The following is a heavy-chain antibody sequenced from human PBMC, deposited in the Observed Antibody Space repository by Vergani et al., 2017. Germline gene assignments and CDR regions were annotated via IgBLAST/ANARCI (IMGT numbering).Heavy chain of an antibody. CDR1: GGTFSSYA. CDR3: ARDTDYYDSSGYPDEPDGAFDI. J-gene: IGHJ3*02. V-gene: IGHV1-69*01. CDR2: IIPIFGTA. D-gene: IGHD3-22*01. Sequence: QVHLVESGAEVKKPGSSVKVSCKASGGTFSSYAISWVRQAPGQGLEWMGGIIPIFGTANYAQKFQGRVTITADESTSTAYMELSSLRSEDTAVYYCARDTDYYDSSGYPDEPDGAFDIWGQGTMVTVSS.